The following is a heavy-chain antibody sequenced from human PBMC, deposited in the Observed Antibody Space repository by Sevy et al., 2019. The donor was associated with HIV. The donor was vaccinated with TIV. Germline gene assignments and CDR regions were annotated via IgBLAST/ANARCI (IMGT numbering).Heavy chain of an antibody. CDR3: AGGRYDSSGSFDAFDI. D-gene: IGHD3-22*01. Sequence: GGSLRLYCKPSGFTFTSYAMSWVRQAPGKGLEWVSTIYGSGGATYYADSVKGRFTISRDNSKNTLYLQMNSLRIEDTAVYYCAGGRYDSSGSFDAFDIWGQGTMVTVSS. CDR1: GFTFTSYA. J-gene: IGHJ3*02. V-gene: IGHV3-23*01. CDR2: IYGSGGAT.